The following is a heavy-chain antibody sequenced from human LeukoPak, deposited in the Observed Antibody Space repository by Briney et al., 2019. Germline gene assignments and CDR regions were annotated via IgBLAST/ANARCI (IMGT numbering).Heavy chain of an antibody. CDR3: ARDGRAGLYGMDV. CDR1: GGTFSSYA. J-gene: IGHJ6*02. Sequence: ASVKVSSKASGGTFSSYAISWVRQAPGQGLEWMGGIIPIFGTANYAQKFQGRVTITADESTSTAYMELSSLRSGDTAVYYCARDGRAGLYGMDVWGQGTTVTVSS. CDR2: IIPIFGTA. V-gene: IGHV1-69*13.